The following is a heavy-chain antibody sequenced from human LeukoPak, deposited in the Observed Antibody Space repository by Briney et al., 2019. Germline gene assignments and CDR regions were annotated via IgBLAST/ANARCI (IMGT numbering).Heavy chain of an antibody. CDR2: IYYSGST. J-gene: IGHJ4*02. CDR1: GGSISSSSYY. Sequence: SETLSLTCTVSGGSISSSSYYWGWIRQPPGKGLEWIGSIYYSGSTYYNPSLKSRVTISVDTSKNQFSLKLSPVTAADTAVYYCARRPNYGSGKGFDYWGQGTLVTVSS. V-gene: IGHV4-39*01. D-gene: IGHD3-10*01. CDR3: ARRPNYGSGKGFDY.